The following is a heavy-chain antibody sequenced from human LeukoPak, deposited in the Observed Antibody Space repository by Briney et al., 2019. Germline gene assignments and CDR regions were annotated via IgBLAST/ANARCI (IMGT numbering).Heavy chain of an antibody. CDR3: ARGMTTVVADL. V-gene: IGHV3-30-3*01. CDR2: ISYDGSNK. Sequence: GRSLRLSCAASGFTFSSYAMHWVRQAPGKGLEWVAVISYDGSNKYYADSVKGRFTISRDNSKNTLYLQMNSLRAEDTAVYYCARGMTTVVADLWGQGTLVTVSS. CDR1: GFTFSSYA. D-gene: IGHD4-23*01. J-gene: IGHJ4*02.